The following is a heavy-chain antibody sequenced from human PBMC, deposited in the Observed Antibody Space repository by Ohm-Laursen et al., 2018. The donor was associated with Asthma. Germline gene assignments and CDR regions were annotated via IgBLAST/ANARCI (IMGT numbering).Heavy chain of an antibody. CDR2: IKLDGSET. J-gene: IGHJ4*02. CDR1: GYTFSRYS. Sequence: GSLRLSCAASGYTFSRYSIHWARQAPGKGLEWVANIKLDGSETHYVDSVKGRFTISRDNAKNSMYLQMNSLRVEDSAVYYCAREVLGFDSWGQGTLVTVSS. D-gene: IGHD7-27*01. CDR3: AREVLGFDS. V-gene: IGHV3-7*05.